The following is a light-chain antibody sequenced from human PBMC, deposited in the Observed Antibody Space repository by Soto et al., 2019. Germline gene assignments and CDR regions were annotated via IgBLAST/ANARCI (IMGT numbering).Light chain of an antibody. CDR1: QSLLHSNGYNY. CDR3: MQALQTRT. CDR2: LGS. Sequence: IVMTQSPLSLPVTPGEPASISCSSSQSLLHSNGYNYLDWYLQKPGQSPXXLIYLGSNRSSGVPDRFSGSGSGTDFTLKISRVEAEDVGVYYCMQALQTRTFGQGTKVDIK. J-gene: IGKJ1*01. V-gene: IGKV2-28*01.